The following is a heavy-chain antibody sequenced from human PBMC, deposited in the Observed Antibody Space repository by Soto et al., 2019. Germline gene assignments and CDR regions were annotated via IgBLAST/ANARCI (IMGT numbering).Heavy chain of an antibody. J-gene: IGHJ4*01. CDR2: IIPILDSV. CDR1: GGTFSTYT. V-gene: IGHV1-69*08. Sequence: PVKVSCKASGGTFSTYTISWVRQAPGQGLEWMGRIIPILDSVNYAQKFQGRVTITADKTTSTAYMELSRLGSEDTAVYYCARARRYYEPNAYYNYFGSCGQETWSPSP. CDR3: ARARRYYEPNAYYNYFGS. D-gene: IGHD3-22*01.